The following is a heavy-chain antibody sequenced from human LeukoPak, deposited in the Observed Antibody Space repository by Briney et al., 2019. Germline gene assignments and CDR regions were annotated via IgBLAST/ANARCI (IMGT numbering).Heavy chain of an antibody. J-gene: IGHJ2*01. CDR1: GGSITTSSYY. V-gene: IGHV4-39*01. D-gene: IGHD2/OR15-2a*01. CDR2: IYYSGST. Sequence: SETLSLTCTVSGGSITTSSYYWGRIRQPPGKELEGIGIIYYSGSTYYNPSLKGRVTISVDTPKNQFSLKLSSVTAADTPVYYCARAFRARYFDLWGRGTLVTVSS. CDR3: ARAFRARYFDL.